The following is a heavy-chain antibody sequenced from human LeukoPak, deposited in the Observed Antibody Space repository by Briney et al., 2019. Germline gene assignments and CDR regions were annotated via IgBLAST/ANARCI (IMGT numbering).Heavy chain of an antibody. CDR3: ARGAGYYDFLTGWVHTGAFAFDI. D-gene: IGHD3-9*01. V-gene: IGHV1-18*01. Sequence: ASVKVSCKASGYTFTNYGLSWVRQAPGQGLEWMGWINAYNGNTNYAQKVQARVTMTTDTSTSTAYMELRSLRSDDTAVYYCARGAGYYDFLTGWVHTGAFAFDIWGQGTMVTASS. J-gene: IGHJ3*02. CDR1: GYTFTNYG. CDR2: INAYNGNT.